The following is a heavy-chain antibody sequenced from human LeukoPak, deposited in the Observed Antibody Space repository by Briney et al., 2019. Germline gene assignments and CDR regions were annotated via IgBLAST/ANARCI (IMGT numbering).Heavy chain of an antibody. J-gene: IGHJ3*02. CDR1: GFSLSTSGVG. Sequence: SGPTLVNPTQTLTLTCTFSGFSLSTSGVGVGWIRQPPGKALEWLALIYWNDDKRYSPSLKSRLTITKDTSKNQVVLTMTNMDPVDTATYYCAHSGTVTTPHDAFDIWGQGTMATVSS. D-gene: IGHD4-17*01. V-gene: IGHV2-5*01. CDR2: IYWNDDK. CDR3: AHSGTVTTPHDAFDI.